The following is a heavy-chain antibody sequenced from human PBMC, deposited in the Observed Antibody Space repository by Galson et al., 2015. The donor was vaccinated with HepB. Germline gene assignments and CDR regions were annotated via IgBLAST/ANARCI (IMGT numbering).Heavy chain of an antibody. CDR2: ISAYNGNT. CDR3: AGEETYYYDSSGYQTGDYYYMDV. Sequence: SVKVSCKATGYTFTSYGISWVRQAPGQGLEWMGWISAYNGNTNYAQKLQGRVTMTTDTSTSTAYMELRSLRSDDTAVYYCAGEETYYYDSSGYQTGDYYYMDVWGKGTTVTVSS. V-gene: IGHV1-18*01. J-gene: IGHJ6*03. CDR1: GYTFTSYG. D-gene: IGHD3-22*01.